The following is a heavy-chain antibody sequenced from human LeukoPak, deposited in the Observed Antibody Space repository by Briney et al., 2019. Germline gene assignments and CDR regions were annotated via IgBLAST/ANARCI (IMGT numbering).Heavy chain of an antibody. CDR1: GFTFSYYN. V-gene: IGHV3-11*01. CDR3: ARVLRYCSGGNCYSGGLGYMDV. CDR2: ISRSGSTK. J-gene: IGHJ6*03. Sequence: GGSLRLSCAASGFTFSYYNMRWIRQAPGKGLEWVSSISRSGSTKYYADSVKGRFTISRDNAKNSLFLQMNSLRAEDMAVYYCARVLRYCSGGNCYSGGLGYMDVWGKGTTVTISS. D-gene: IGHD2-15*01.